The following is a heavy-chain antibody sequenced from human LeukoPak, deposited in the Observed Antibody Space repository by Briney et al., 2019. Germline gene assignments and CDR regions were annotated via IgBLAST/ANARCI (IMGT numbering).Heavy chain of an antibody. CDR2: ISYDGSNK. V-gene: IGHV3-30*18. CDR1: GFTFSSYG. Sequence: GGSLRLSCAASGFTFSSYGMHWVRQAPGKGLEWVAVISYDGSNKYYADSVKGRFTISRDNSKNTLYLQMNSLRAEDTAVYYCAKELGVRGVINPFDYWGQGTLVTVSS. J-gene: IGHJ4*02. D-gene: IGHD3-10*01. CDR3: AKELGVRGVINPFDY.